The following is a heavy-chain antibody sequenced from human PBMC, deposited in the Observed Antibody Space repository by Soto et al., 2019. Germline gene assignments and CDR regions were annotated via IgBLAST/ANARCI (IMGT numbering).Heavy chain of an antibody. CDR3: AAGTGSSSESSDY. CDR1: GFTFTSSA. CDR2: IVVGSGNT. Sequence: GASVKVSCKASGFTFTSSAVQWVRQARGQRLEWIGWIVVGSGNTNYAQKFQERVTITRDMSTSTAYMELSSLRSEDTAVYYCAAGTGSSSESSDYWGQGTLVTVSS. J-gene: IGHJ4*02. V-gene: IGHV1-58*01. D-gene: IGHD6-6*01.